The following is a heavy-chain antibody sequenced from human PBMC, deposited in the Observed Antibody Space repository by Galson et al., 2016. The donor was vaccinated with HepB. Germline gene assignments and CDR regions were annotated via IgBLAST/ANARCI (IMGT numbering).Heavy chain of an antibody. CDR3: AKHPAKGTVDYSDY. D-gene: IGHD1-26*01. J-gene: IGHJ4*02. CDR1: GFTFSAYA. V-gene: IGHV3-23*01. CDR2: ISGSSVTI. Sequence: SLRLSCAASGFTFSAYAMTWVRQAQGKGLEWVSGISGSSVTINYADSVQGRFTISRDNSRNTLYLQMNSLRAEDTAIYYCAKHPAKGTVDYSDYWGPGTLVTVSS.